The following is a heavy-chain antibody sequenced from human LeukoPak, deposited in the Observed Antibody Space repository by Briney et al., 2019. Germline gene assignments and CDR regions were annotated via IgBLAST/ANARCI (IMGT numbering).Heavy chain of an antibody. CDR2: IRSNTYGGTT. D-gene: IGHD5-24*01. J-gene: IGHJ4*02. CDR1: GFTFGDYA. Sequence: GGSLRLSCTATGFTFGDYAMSWVRQAPGKGLEWVGFIRSNTYGGTTEYAASVKGRFTISRDDSKSIAYLQMNSLKTEDTAVYYCTRVGWLQRHDFDYWGRGTLVTVSS. CDR3: TRVGWLQRHDFDY. V-gene: IGHV3-49*04.